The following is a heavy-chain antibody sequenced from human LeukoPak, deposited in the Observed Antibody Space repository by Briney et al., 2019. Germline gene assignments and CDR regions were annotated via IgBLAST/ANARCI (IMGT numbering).Heavy chain of an antibody. CDR1: GFTVNRNY. V-gene: IGHV3-66*01. D-gene: IGHD3-10*01. CDR3: ARKSDSLLVREGDC. CDR2: IYSGGTT. J-gene: IGHJ4*02. Sequence: GGSLRPSCAASGFTVNRNYMIWVRQAPGKGLECVSVIYSGGTTWYADSVKGRFTISRDTNTLYLQMNSLRAEDTAVYYCARKSDSLLVREGDCWGQGTLVTVSS.